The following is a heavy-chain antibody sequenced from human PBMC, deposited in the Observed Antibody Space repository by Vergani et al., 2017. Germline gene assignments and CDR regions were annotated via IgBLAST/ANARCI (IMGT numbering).Heavy chain of an antibody. D-gene: IGHD3-22*01. CDR3: ARLSYDTTPCLQGGYDC. CDR1: GFTFSAYP. J-gene: IGHJ4*02. Sequence: EFQLLQSGGGVIQPGGPVRLSCAASGFTFSAYPMTWVRQAPGKGLDWVSAISARYPSTYYAGSVKGRFTISRDNSKNMLYLQMNSLRADDTAVYYCARLSYDTTPCLQGGYDCWGQGTLVSVSS. V-gene: IGHV3-23*01. CDR2: ISARYPST.